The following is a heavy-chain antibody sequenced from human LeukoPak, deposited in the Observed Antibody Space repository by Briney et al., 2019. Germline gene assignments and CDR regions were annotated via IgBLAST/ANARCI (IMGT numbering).Heavy chain of an antibody. V-gene: IGHV3-21*01. CDR3: ASGYQSASYYYYGMDV. D-gene: IGHD2-2*01. J-gene: IGHJ6*02. Sequence: GGSLRLSCAASGFTFSSYSMNWVRQAPGKGLEWVSSISSSSYIYYADSAKGRFTISRDNAKNSLYLQMNSLRAEDTAVYYCASGYQSASYYYYGMDVWGQGTTVTVSS. CDR1: GFTFSSYS. CDR2: ISSSSYI.